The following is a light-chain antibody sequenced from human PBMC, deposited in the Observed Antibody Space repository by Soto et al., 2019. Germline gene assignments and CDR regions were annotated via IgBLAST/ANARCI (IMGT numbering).Light chain of an antibody. J-gene: IGKJ5*01. CDR1: QSVNSIY. CDR2: SAS. Sequence: EIVLTQSPGTLSLSPGDRATLSCRASQSVNSIYLAWYQQKPGQAPRLFIHSASSRATGVPDRFSGSGSGTDFTLTISRVEPEDFAVYYCQQYGESSITFGPGTRLEMK. CDR3: QQYGESSIT. V-gene: IGKV3-20*01.